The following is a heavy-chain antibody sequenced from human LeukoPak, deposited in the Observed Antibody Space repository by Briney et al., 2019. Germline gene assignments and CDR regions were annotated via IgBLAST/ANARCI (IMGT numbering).Heavy chain of an antibody. CDR2: IKQDGSEK. J-gene: IGHJ4*02. CDR1: GFTFSSYW. Sequence: PGGSLRLSCAASGFTFSSYWMSWVRQAPGKGLEWVANIKQDGSEKYYVDSVKGRFTISGDNAKNSLYLQMNSLRAEDTAVYYCARHYYDFWSGYYTQNFYFDYWGQGTLVTVSS. D-gene: IGHD3-3*01. V-gene: IGHV3-7*01. CDR3: ARHYYDFWSGYYTQNFYFDY.